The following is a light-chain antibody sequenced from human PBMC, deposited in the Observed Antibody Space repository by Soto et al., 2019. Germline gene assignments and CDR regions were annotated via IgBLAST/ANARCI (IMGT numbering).Light chain of an antibody. CDR3: SSYAGDNIHYV. CDR1: SSDVGGYNY. CDR2: EVS. V-gene: IGLV2-8*01. J-gene: IGLJ1*01. Sequence: QSALTQPPSASGSPGQSVTISCSGTSSDVGGYNYVSWYQQHPGKAPKLMIYEVSKRPSGVPTRFSGSKSGNTASLTVSGLQAEDEADYYCSSYAGDNIHYVFGTGTKLTVL.